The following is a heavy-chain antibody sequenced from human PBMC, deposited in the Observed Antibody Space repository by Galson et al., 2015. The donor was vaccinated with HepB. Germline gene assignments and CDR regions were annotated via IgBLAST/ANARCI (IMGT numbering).Heavy chain of an antibody. CDR3: ARNYYDSSGFLDY. CDR1: GHSFTSYW. D-gene: IGHD3-22*01. V-gene: IGHV5-10-1*01. Sequence: QSGAEVKKPGASLRLSCKGSGHSFTSYWISWVRQMPGKGLEWMGRIDPSDSYTNYSQSFQGHVTISADKSISTAYLQWSSLKASDTAMYYCARNYYDSSGFLDYWGQGTLVTVSS. CDR2: IDPSDSYT. J-gene: IGHJ4*02.